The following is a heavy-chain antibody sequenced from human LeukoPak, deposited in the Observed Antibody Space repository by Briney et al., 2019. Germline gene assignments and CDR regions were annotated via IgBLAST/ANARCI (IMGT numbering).Heavy chain of an antibody. Sequence: GTSLRLSCAASGFTFNTYAMHWARQAPGKGLEWVAVISYDGSNKYYADSVKGRFTISRDNSKSTLYLQMNTLRAEDTAVYYCAKAPLYGDYFDYWGQGTLVTVSS. CDR2: ISYDGSNK. CDR3: AKAPLYGDYFDY. CDR1: GFTFNTYA. D-gene: IGHD4-17*01. V-gene: IGHV3-30*04. J-gene: IGHJ4*02.